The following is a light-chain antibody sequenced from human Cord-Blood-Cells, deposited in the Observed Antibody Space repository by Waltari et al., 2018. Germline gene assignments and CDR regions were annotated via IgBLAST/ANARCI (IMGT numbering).Light chain of an antibody. J-gene: IGKJ4*01. V-gene: IGKV3-11*01. Sequence: EIVLTQSPATLSLSPGERATLSCRASQSVSSYLVWYQQKPGQAPRLLIYDASNRVTGIPARFSGSGSGTDFTLTISSLEPEDFAVYYCQQRSNWPPLTFGGGTKVEIK. CDR2: DAS. CDR3: QQRSNWPPLT. CDR1: QSVSSY.